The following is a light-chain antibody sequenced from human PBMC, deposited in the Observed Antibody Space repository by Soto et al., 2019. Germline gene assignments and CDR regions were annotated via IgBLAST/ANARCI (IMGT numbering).Light chain of an antibody. CDR1: QSVSNN. J-gene: IGKJ1*01. CDR3: HQYNNSWT. CDR2: RAS. V-gene: IGKV3-15*01. Sequence: EIVMTQSPATLSVSPGERATLSCRASQSVSNNLAWYQKKPGQAPRLLIYRASTRATGIPARFSGSGSETEFTLTISSLQSEDFAVYYCHQYNNSWTFGQGTKVEIK.